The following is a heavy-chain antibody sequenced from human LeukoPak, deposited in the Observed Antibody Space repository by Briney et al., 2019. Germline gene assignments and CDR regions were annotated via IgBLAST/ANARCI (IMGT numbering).Heavy chain of an antibody. Sequence: GGSLRLSCAASGFTCSDYSMNWVRQAPGKGLEWVSYISSSGFTINYADSVKGRFTISRDNAKSSLYLQMNSLRVEDTAVYYCARDLYSGSYYDFDYWGQGTLVTVSS. J-gene: IGHJ4*02. CDR1: GFTCSDYS. V-gene: IGHV3-48*01. D-gene: IGHD1-26*01. CDR2: ISSSGFTI. CDR3: ARDLYSGSYYDFDY.